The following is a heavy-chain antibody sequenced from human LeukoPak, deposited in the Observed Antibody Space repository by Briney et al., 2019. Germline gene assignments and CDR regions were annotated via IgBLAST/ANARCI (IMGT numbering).Heavy chain of an antibody. CDR3: AKDNLDYDFWSGSQGDWFDP. J-gene: IGHJ5*02. V-gene: IGHV3-43*02. Sequence: GGSLRLSCAASGFTFDDYAMHWVRQARGKGGEWVSLISGDGGSTYYADSVKGTFTISRDNSKNSLYLQMNSLRTEDTALYYCAKDNLDYDFWSGSQGDWFDPWGQGTLVTVSS. CDR2: ISGDGGST. CDR1: GFTFDDYA. D-gene: IGHD3-3*01.